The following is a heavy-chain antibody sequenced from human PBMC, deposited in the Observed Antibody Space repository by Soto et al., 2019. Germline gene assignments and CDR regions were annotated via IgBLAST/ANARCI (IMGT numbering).Heavy chain of an antibody. CDR3: ARSGCSGGSCYSFILGFLGF. D-gene: IGHD2-15*01. CDR2: IIPILGIA. CDR1: GGTFSSYT. V-gene: IGHV1-69*02. J-gene: IGHJ4*02. Sequence: QVQLVQSGAEVKKPGSSVKVSCKASGGTFSSYTISWVRQAPGQGLEWMGRIIPILGIANYAQKFQGRVTITADKSTSPAYMELSSLRSEDTAVYYCARSGCSGGSCYSFILGFLGFWGQGTLVTVSS.